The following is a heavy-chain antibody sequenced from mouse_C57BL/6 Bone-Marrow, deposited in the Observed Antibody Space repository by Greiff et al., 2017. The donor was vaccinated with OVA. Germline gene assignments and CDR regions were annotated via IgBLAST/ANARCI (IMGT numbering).Heavy chain of an antibody. CDR1: GFTFSDYG. CDR3: ARLSHYYGSPWFAY. J-gene: IGHJ3*01. Sequence: EVKLMESGGGLVQPGGSLKLSCAASGFTFSDYGMAWVRQAPRKGPEWVAFISNLAYSIYYADTVTGRFTISRENAKNTLYLEMSSLRSEDAAMYYCARLSHYYGSPWFAYWGQGTLVTVSA. D-gene: IGHD1-1*01. CDR2: ISNLAYSI. V-gene: IGHV5-15*01.